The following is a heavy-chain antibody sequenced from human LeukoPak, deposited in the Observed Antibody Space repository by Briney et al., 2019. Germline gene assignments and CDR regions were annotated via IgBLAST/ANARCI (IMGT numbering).Heavy chain of an antibody. J-gene: IGHJ5*02. Sequence: GGSLRLSCAASGFTFSSYWMHWVRQAPGKGLVWVSRINSAGSSTSYADSVKGRFTISRDNAKNTLYLQMNSLRAEDTAVYYCARKGMTTRTFDPWGQGTLVTVS. CDR2: INSAGSST. D-gene: IGHD4-11*01. CDR3: ARKGMTTRTFDP. CDR1: GFTFSSYW. V-gene: IGHV3-74*01.